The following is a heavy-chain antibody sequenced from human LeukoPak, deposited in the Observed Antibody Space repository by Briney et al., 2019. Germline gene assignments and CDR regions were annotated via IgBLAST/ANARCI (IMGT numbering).Heavy chain of an antibody. CDR1: GGSFSGYY. J-gene: IGHJ4*02. CDR3: ASRSGYFSH. D-gene: IGHD3-22*01. V-gene: IGHV4-34*01. Sequence: SETLSLTCAVYGGSFSGYYWSWIRQPPGKGLEWIGEINHSGSTNYNPSLKSRVTISVDTAKNQFSLKLSSVTAADTAVYYCASRSGYFSHWGQGTLVTVSS. CDR2: INHSGST.